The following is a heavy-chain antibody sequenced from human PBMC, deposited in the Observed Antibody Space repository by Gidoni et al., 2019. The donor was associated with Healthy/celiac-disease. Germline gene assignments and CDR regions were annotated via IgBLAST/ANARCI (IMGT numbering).Heavy chain of an antibody. CDR2: ISGSGGST. J-gene: IGHJ4*02. CDR1: GFTLRSYA. V-gene: IGHV3-23*01. D-gene: IGHD6-19*01. Sequence: EVQLLESGGGLVQPGGSLRRSCAASGFTLRSYAMSWVRQAPGKGLEWVAAISGSGGSTYYADSVKGRFTISRDNSKNTLYLQMNSLRAEDTAVYYCAKAALQWLVPLYYFDYWGQGTLVTVSS. CDR3: AKAALQWLVPLYYFDY.